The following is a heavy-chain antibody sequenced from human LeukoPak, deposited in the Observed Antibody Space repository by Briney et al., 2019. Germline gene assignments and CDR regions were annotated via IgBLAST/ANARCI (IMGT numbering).Heavy chain of an antibody. CDR3: ARDIVVVPAAIGVGYYYYYYGMDV. Sequence: ASVKVSCKASGYTFTSYGISWVRQAPGQGLEWMGWISAYNGNTNYAQKLQGRVTMTTDTSTSTAYMELRSLRSDDTAVYYCARDIVVVPAAIGVGYYYYYYGMDVWGQGTTVTVSS. J-gene: IGHJ6*02. CDR2: ISAYNGNT. V-gene: IGHV1-18*01. D-gene: IGHD2-2*01. CDR1: GYTFTSYG.